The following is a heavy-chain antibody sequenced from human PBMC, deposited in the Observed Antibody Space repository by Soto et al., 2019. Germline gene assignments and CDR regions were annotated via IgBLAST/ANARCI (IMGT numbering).Heavy chain of an antibody. J-gene: IGHJ6*02. CDR3: XXXXXXXQLGGNSYSGIDV. D-gene: IGHD3-3*02. CDR2: IIPIFPTP. V-gene: IGHV1-69*15. Sequence: QVQLVQSGAEVKKPGSSVTVSCKASAGTFGNSAISWVRQAPGQGLEWMGRIIPIFPTPDYAKKLQGRVTXXXXXXXXXXXXXXXXXXXXXXXXXXXXXXXXXXQLGGNSYSGIDVWGQGTTVTVSS. CDR1: AGTFGNSA.